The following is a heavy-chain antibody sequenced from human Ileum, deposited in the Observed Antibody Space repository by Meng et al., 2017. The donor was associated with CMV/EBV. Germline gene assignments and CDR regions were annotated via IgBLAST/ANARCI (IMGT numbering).Heavy chain of an antibody. Sequence: GESLKISCVASNFAFNKYGMHWVRQAPGQGLEWVAFIQYDEHYEWYADSVKGRFTVSRDDSKNTLYLQMTGLRVDDTALYYCATDHVHVAYPNFDYWGQGTLVTVSS. CDR3: ATDHVHVAYPNFDY. J-gene: IGHJ4*02. CDR2: IQYDEHYE. V-gene: IGHV3-30*02. D-gene: IGHD6-6*01. CDR1: NFAFNKYG.